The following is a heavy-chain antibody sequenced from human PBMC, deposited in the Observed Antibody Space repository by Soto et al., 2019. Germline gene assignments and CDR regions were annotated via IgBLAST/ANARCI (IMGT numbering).Heavy chain of an antibody. CDR3: STTPILRELLSYYFDY. CDR2: IYYSGST. CDR1: GGSISSYY. J-gene: IGHJ4*02. V-gene: IGHV4-59*08. Sequence: PSETLSLTCTVSGGSISSYYWSWIRQPPGKGLEWIGYIYYSGSTNYNPSLKSRVTISVDTSKNQFSLKLSSVTAADTALYYSSTTPILRELLSYYFDYWGQGTLVTVSS. D-gene: IGHD3-10*01.